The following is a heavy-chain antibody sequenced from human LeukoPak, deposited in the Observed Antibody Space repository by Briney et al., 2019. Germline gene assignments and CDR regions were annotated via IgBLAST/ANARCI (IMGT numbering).Heavy chain of an antibody. CDR2: INPSGGST. CDR3: ARSAPMARGEYDY. D-gene: IGHD3-10*01. CDR1: GYSFNSQG. V-gene: IGHV1-46*02. Sequence: ASVKVSCKASGYSFNSQGMNWVRQAPGQGLEWMGIINPSGGSTSYAQKFQGRVTMTRDTSTSTVYMELSSLRSEDTAVYYCARSAPMARGEYDYWGQGTLVTVSS. J-gene: IGHJ4*02.